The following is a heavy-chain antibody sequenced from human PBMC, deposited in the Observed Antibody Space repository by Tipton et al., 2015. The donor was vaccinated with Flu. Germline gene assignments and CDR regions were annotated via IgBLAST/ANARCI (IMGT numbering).Heavy chain of an antibody. CDR1: GYSISSGYS. J-gene: IGHJ4*02. CDR3: ARVSAGGYYDSSGYLLDY. V-gene: IGHV4-38-2*02. Sequence: LSLTCTVSGYSISSGYSWGWIRQPPGKGLEWIGSIYHSGSTYYNPSLKSRVTISVDTSKNQFSLKRSSVTAADTAVYYCARVSAGGYYDSSGYLLDYWGQGTLVTVSP. CDR2: IYHSGST. D-gene: IGHD3-22*01.